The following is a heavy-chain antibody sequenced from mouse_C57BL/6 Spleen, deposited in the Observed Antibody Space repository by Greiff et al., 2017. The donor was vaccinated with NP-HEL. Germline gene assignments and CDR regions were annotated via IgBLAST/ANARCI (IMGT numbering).Heavy chain of an antibody. D-gene: IGHD2-4*01. J-gene: IGHJ3*01. Sequence: VQLQQSGAELVRPGSSVKLSCKASGYTFTSYWMHWVKQRPIQGLEWIGNIDPSDSETHYNQKFKDKATLTVDKSSSTAYMQLSSLTSEDSAVYYCARLGNDYDAGAYWGQGTLVTVSA. V-gene: IGHV1-52*01. CDR2: IDPSDSET. CDR3: ARLGNDYDAGAY. CDR1: GYTFTSYW.